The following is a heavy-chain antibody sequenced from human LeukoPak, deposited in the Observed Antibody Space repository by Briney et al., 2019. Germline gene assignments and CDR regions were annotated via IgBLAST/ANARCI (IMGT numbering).Heavy chain of an antibody. D-gene: IGHD3-10*01. CDR2: IYYSGST. Sequence: SETLSLTCTVSGGSISSYYWSWIRQPPGKGLEWIGYIYYSGSTNYNPSLKSRVTMSVDTSKNQFSLKLSSVTAADTAVYYCARDRYYYYGSGSYYLFDYWGQGTLVTVSS. CDR1: GGSISSYY. J-gene: IGHJ4*02. CDR3: ARDRYYYYGSGSYYLFDY. V-gene: IGHV4-59*12.